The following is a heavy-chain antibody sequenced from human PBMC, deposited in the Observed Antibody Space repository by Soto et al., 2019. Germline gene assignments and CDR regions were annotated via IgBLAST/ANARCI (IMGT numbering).Heavy chain of an antibody. CDR2: MNPNSGNT. J-gene: IGHJ6*03. CDR1: GYTFTSYD. D-gene: IGHD5-18*01. Sequence: ASVKVSCKASGYTFTSYDINWVRQATGQGLEWMGWMNPNSGNTGYAQKFQGRVTMTRNTSISTAYMELSSLRSEDTAVYYCARALDDTAKADYYYYYMDVWGKGTTVTVS. CDR3: ARALDDTAKADYYYYYMDV. V-gene: IGHV1-8*01.